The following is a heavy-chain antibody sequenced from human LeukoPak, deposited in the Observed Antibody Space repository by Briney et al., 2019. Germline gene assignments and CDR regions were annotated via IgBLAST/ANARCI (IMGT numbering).Heavy chain of an antibody. Sequence: GWSLRLSCAASGFTFDEHDMYWVRQVPGKGLEWVCLISKDGGDKHYADSVKGRLYLSRDNNRNSLSLQMNSLRSEDTALYFCAKRSGAPNNFDYWGEGALVTVSS. CDR2: ISKDGGDK. J-gene: IGHJ4*02. CDR3: AKRSGAPNNFDY. V-gene: IGHV3-43*02. D-gene: IGHD1-1*01. CDR1: GFTFDEHD.